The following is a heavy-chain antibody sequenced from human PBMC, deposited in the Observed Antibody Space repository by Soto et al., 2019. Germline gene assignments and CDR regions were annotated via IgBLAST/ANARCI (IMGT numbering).Heavy chain of an antibody. CDR2: IDSGDGTT. D-gene: IGHD6-13*01. CDR3: VRPYYSSSWFPFDR. V-gene: IGHV3-11*01. J-gene: IGHJ4*02. CDR1: GFDFGDYY. Sequence: GGSLRLSCTGSGFDFGDYYMSWIRQAPGKGLEWVSYIDSGDGTTYYTDSVKGRFTISRDNAKKTVYLQMSSLRVEDTALYYCVRPYYSSSWFPFDRWGQGTQVTVSS.